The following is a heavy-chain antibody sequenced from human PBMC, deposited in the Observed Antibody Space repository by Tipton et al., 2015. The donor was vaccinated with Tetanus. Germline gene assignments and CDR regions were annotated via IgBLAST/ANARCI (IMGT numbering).Heavy chain of an antibody. CDR3: ATVPTIAVTGTALGGY. Sequence: LRLSCTVSGDSISSSDYYWGWIRQPPGKGLEWIGSIYHTGNTYYNPSLKSRATVSVDTAKNQFSLMLSSVTSRDTAVYYCATVPTIAVTGTALGGYWGQRTLVTVSS. V-gene: IGHV4-39*01. J-gene: IGHJ4*02. CDR1: GDSISSSDYY. CDR2: IYHTGNT. D-gene: IGHD6-19*01.